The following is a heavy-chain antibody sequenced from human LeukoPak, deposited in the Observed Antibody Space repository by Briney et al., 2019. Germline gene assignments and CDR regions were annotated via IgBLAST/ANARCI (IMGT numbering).Heavy chain of an antibody. D-gene: IGHD4-17*01. V-gene: IGHV3-23*01. CDR2: TSRSDART. CDR1: GFTLSTYA. J-gene: IGHJ4*02. CDR3: ARDEYGDRFFDY. Sequence: GRSLRLSCAASGFTLSTYAMSWVRQTPGKGLEWVAATSRSDARTYHADSVRGRFTISRDNAKNSLYLQMNSLRAEDTAVYYCARDEYGDRFFDYWGQGILVTVSS.